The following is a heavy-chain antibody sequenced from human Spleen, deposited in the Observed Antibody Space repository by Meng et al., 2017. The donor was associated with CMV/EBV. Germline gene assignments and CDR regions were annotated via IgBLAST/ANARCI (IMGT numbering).Heavy chain of an antibody. CDR1: GYTFIDYY. V-gene: IGHV1-2*02. CDR2: INPNSGGT. Sequence: ASVKVSCKASGYTFIDYYMHWVRQAPGHGLEWMGWINPNSGGTNYAQKFQGRVTMTRDTSISTAYMELSSLRSDDMAVYYCARDRDTLVFGVITLSPGDYWGQGTLVTVSS. J-gene: IGHJ4*02. CDR3: ARDRDTLVFGVITLSPGDY. D-gene: IGHD3-3*01.